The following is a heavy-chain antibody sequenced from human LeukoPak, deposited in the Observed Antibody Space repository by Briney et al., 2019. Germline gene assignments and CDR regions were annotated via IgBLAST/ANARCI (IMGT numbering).Heavy chain of an antibody. D-gene: IGHD6-19*01. Sequence: GGSLRLSCAASGFTFSSYAMHWVRQAPGKGLEGGAVISYDGSNKYYADSVKGRFTISRDNSKNTLYLQMNSLRAEDTAVYYCARDNSSGWYNEPVHDYWGQGTLVTVSS. V-gene: IGHV3-30*04. CDR1: GFTFSSYA. CDR3: ARDNSSGWYNEPVHDY. CDR2: ISYDGSNK. J-gene: IGHJ4*02.